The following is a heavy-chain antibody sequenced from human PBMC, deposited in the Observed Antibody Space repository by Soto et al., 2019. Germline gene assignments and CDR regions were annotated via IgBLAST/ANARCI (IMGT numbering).Heavy chain of an antibody. J-gene: IGHJ4*02. Sequence: SETLSLTCTVSGGSISSGDYYWSWIRQPPGKGLEWIGYIYYSGSTYYNPSLKSRVTISVDTSKNQFSLKLSSVTAADTAVYYCARDQAAPGHFAYWGQGTLVTVSS. CDR1: GGSISSGDYY. CDR3: ARDQAAPGHFAY. V-gene: IGHV4-30-4*01. CDR2: IYYSGST. D-gene: IGHD6-13*01.